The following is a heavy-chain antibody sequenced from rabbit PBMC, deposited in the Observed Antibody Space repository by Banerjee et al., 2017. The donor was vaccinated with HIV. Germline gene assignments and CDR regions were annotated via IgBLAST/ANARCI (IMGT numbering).Heavy chain of an antibody. D-gene: IGHD4-1*01. V-gene: IGHV1S45*01. CDR3: ARRGSDWGDDL. CDR1: GFSFSSVHD. Sequence: QEQLEESGGDLVKPGASLTLTCTASGFSFSSVHDMCWVRQAPGKGLEWIGCINTSSGTTYYASWAKGRFTISKTSSTTVTLQMTSLTAADTATYFCARRGSDWGDDLWGPGTLVTVS. J-gene: IGHJ4*01. CDR2: INTSSGTT.